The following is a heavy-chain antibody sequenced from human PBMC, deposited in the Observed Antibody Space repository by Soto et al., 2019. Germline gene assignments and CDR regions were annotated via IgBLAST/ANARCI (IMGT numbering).Heavy chain of an antibody. V-gene: IGHV3-74*01. CDR1: GFTFSSYW. D-gene: IGHD1-26*01. J-gene: IGHJ6*04. Sequence: EVQLVESGGGLVQPGGSLRLSCAASGFTFSSYWMHWVRQAPGKGLVWVSRINSDGSSTSYADSVKGRFTISRDNXKXTXXLQMNSLRAEDTAVYYCARDRWELLSPYYYYGMDVWGKGTTVTVSS. CDR3: ARDRWELLSPYYYYGMDV. CDR2: INSDGSST.